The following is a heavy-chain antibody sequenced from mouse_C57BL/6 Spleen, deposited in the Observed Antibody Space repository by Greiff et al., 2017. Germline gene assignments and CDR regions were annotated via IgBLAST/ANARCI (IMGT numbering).Heavy chain of an antibody. J-gene: IGHJ4*01. Sequence: QVQLQQPGAELVKPGASVKLSCKASGYTFTSYWMHWVKQRPGRGLEWIGRIDPNSGGTKYNEKFKSTATLTVDKPSSTAYMQLSSLTSEDSAVYYCARWVGYDGPRPYYAMDYWGQGTSVTVSS. CDR1: GYTFTSYW. CDR2: IDPNSGGT. D-gene: IGHD2-2*01. CDR3: ARWVGYDGPRPYYAMDY. V-gene: IGHV1-72*01.